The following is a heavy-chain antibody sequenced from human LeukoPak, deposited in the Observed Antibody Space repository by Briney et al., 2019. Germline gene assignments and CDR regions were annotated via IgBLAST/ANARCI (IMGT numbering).Heavy chain of an antibody. V-gene: IGHV1-69*05. D-gene: IGHD1-7*01. J-gene: IGHJ3*02. CDR2: IIPIFGTA. CDR1: GGTFSSYA. CDR3: ASDIGTVDAFDI. Sequence: GSSVKVSCKASGGTFSSYAISWVRQAPGQGLEWMGGIIPIFGTANYAQKFQGRVTITTDESTSTAYMELSSLRSEDTAVYYCASDIGTVDAFDIWGQGTMVTVSS.